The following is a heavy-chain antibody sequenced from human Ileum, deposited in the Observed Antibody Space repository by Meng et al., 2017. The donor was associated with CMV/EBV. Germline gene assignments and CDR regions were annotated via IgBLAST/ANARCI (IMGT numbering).Heavy chain of an antibody. Sequence: WGWIRQTPGKGLEWIGSIYYSGNTYYHPSLKSRVSIALDTSKNQFSLKLNSVAAADTAVYYCARGSTFYDFWSAFLTTTNYFDPWGQGTLVTVSS. D-gene: IGHD3-3*01. CDR2: IYYSGNT. CDR3: ARGSTFYDFWSAFLTTTNYFDP. J-gene: IGHJ5*02. V-gene: IGHV4-39*07.